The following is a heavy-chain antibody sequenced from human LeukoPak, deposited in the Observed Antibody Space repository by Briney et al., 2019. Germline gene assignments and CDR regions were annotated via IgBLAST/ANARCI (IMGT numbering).Heavy chain of an antibody. J-gene: IGHJ4*02. V-gene: IGHV4-39*01. CDR2: IYYSGST. D-gene: IGHD4-17*01. CDR3: ARLLTLVTTGFDY. CDR1: GGSISSSSYY. Sequence: SETLSLTCTVSGGSISSSSYYWGWIRQPPGKGLEWIGSIYYSGSTYYNPSLKSRVTISVDTSKNQFSLKLSSVTAADTAVYYCARLLTLVTTGFDYWGQGTLVTVSS.